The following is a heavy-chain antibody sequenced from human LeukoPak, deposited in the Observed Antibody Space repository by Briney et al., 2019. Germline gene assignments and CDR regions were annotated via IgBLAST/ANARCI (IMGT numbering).Heavy chain of an antibody. V-gene: IGHV3-30*18. CDR1: GFTFSSYG. CDR2: ISYDGSNK. CDR3: AKAGDYGDYSATYFDY. D-gene: IGHD4-17*01. J-gene: IGHJ4*02. Sequence: PGRSLRLSCAASGFTFSSYGMHWVRQAPGKGLEWVAVISYDGSNKYYADSVKGRFTISRDNSKNTLCLQMNSLRAEDTAVYYCAKAGDYGDYSATYFDYWGQGTLVTVSS.